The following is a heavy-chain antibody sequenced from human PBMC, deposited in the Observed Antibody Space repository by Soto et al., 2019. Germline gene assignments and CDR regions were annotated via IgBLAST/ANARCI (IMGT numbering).Heavy chain of an antibody. Sequence: EVQLLESGGGLVQPGGSLRLSCAASGFTFSSCAMGWVRQAPGKGLEWVSGISGNGGYSYYADSVQGRFTISRDTSKNTLYLQMESLGAEDTAIYYCAKVVGDGNDYYDFWGQGTLVTVSS. CDR2: ISGNGGYS. CDR1: GFTFSSCA. V-gene: IGHV3-23*01. D-gene: IGHD3-22*01. CDR3: AKVVGDGNDYYDF. J-gene: IGHJ4*02.